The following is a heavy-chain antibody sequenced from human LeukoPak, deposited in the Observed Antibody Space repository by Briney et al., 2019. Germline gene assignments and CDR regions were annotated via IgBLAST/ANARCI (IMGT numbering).Heavy chain of an antibody. Sequence: SETLSLTCTVSGGSISSSSYYWGWIRQPPGKGLEWIGSIYYSGSTYYNPSLKSRVTISVDTSKNQFSLKLSSVTAADTAVYYCARRETPPFFHDYGLYFDLWGRGTLVTVSS. CDR1: GGSISSSSYY. CDR3: ARRETPPFFHDYGLYFDL. V-gene: IGHV4-39*07. CDR2: IYYSGST. D-gene: IGHD4-17*01. J-gene: IGHJ2*01.